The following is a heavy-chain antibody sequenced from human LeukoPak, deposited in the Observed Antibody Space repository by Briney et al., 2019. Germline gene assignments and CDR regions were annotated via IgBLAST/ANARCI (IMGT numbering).Heavy chain of an antibody. CDR1: GFTFSTYA. J-gene: IGHJ4*02. CDR3: AKDISQGYTYGFIEQDF. V-gene: IGHV3-23*01. Sequence: GGSLRLSCAASGFTFSTYAMSWVRQAPGKGLEWVSAISGDDGSTYYADSLKGRFTISRDNSKNTLYLQMNSLRAEDTAVYYCAKDISQGYTYGFIEQDFWGQGTPVTVSS. CDR2: ISGDDGST. D-gene: IGHD5-18*01.